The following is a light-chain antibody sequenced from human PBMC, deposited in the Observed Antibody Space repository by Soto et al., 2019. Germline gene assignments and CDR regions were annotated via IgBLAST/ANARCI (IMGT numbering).Light chain of an antibody. J-gene: IGLJ1*01. Sequence: QSALTQPRSVSGSPGQSVTISCSGTSSDVGGYNYVSWYQHHPGKAPKLMICDVSKRPSGVPDRFSGSKSGNTASLTISGLQAEDEADYYCCSYAGSSYVFGTGTKVTVL. V-gene: IGLV2-11*01. CDR2: DVS. CDR1: SSDVGGYNY. CDR3: CSYAGSSYV.